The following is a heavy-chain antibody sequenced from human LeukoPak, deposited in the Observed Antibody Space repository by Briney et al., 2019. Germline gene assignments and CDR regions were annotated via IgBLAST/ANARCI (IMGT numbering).Heavy chain of an antibody. CDR1: GFTFSSYS. D-gene: IGHD1-14*01. V-gene: IGHV3-74*01. J-gene: IGHJ4*02. CDR3: SRDFNGRNDF. CDR2: INPDGSRT. Sequence: GGSLRLSCAASGFTFSSYSMNWVRQAPGKGLVWVSRINPDGSRTDYAESAKGRFTISRDNAKNTLSLEMNSLGDEDTAVYYCSRDFNGRNDFWGQGTLVTVSS.